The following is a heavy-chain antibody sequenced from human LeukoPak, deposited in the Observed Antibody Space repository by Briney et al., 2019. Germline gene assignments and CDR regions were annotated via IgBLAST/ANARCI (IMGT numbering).Heavy chain of an antibody. D-gene: IGHD1-26*01. CDR3: AKVHRVSGSYSNFDY. CDR1: GFTFSSYG. Sequence: GGSLRLSCAASGFTFSSYGMSWVRQAPGKGLEWVSGISGSGASAYYADSVKGRFTISRDNSKNTLYPQVNSLRAEDTAVYYCAKVHRVSGSYSNFDYWGQGTLVTVSS. V-gene: IGHV3-23*01. CDR2: ISGSGASA. J-gene: IGHJ4*02.